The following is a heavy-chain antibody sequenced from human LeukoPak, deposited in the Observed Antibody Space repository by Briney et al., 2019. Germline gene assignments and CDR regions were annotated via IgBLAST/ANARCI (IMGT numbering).Heavy chain of an antibody. D-gene: IGHD4-17*01. CDR3: TRDSPAYGDVDY. Sequence: GGSLRLSCTASGFTFCDYAMSWVRRARGKGVEWVGFIRSKAYGRTTEYAASVRGRFTISRDDSKSIAYLQMNSLKTEDTAVYYCTRDSPAYGDVDYWGQGTLVTVSS. J-gene: IGHJ4*02. V-gene: IGHV3-49*04. CDR2: IRSKAYGRTT. CDR1: GFTFCDYA.